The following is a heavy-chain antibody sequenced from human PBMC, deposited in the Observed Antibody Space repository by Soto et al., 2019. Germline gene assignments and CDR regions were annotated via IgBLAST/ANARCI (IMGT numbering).Heavy chain of an antibody. CDR1: GDSITSYC. CDR2: ICYSGST. V-gene: IGHV4-59*01. Sequence: SETLSLTCTVSGDSITSYCWSWIRQPPEKGLEWIGQICYSGSTTYNPSLKSHVTISVDTSKNQFSLKLSSVTAADTAVYYCARGRLGSSGWYYFDYWGQGTLVTVSS. J-gene: IGHJ4*02. D-gene: IGHD6-19*01. CDR3: ARGRLGSSGWYYFDY.